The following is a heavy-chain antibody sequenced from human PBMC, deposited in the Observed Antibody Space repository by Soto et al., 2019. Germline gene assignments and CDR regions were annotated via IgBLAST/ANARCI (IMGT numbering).Heavy chain of an antibody. CDR3: ARGSMGDILTGYHFDY. J-gene: IGHJ4*02. Sequence: SETLSLTCTVSGGSISSSSYYWGWIRQPPGKGLEWIGSIYYSGSTYYNPSLKSRVTISVDTSKSQFSLKLSSVTAADTAVYYCARGSMGDILTGYHFDYWGQGTLVTVSS. CDR1: GGSISSSSYY. D-gene: IGHD3-9*01. V-gene: IGHV4-39*01. CDR2: IYYSGST.